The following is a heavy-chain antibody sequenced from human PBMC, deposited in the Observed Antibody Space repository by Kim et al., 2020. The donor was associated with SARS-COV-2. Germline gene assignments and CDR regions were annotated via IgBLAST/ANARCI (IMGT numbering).Heavy chain of an antibody. Sequence: GGSLRLSCSASGFTFSSYAMTWVRQAPGKGLEWVSIIYSGGSNTYYADSVKGRFSISRDNSRNTLYLRMNSLRPEDTAVYFCAKVQFLSPVNPFDYWGQGTLVTVYS. CDR3: AKVQFLSPVNPFDY. V-gene: IGHV3-23*03. CDR2: IYSGGSNT. CDR1: GFTFSSYA. D-gene: IGHD2-2*01. J-gene: IGHJ4*02.